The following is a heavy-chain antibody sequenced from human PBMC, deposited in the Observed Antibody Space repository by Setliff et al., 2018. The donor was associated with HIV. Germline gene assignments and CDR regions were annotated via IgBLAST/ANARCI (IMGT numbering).Heavy chain of an antibody. CDR1: GGSISSVGYY. J-gene: IGHJ6*03. Sequence: PSETLSLTCTVSGGSISSVGYYWSWIRQHPGKGLEWIGYIYYTGSTHDNPSLKSRVTISVDTSKNQLSLKLRSVTAADTAVYYCARTRYSYGYFYYYMDVWGKGTTVTVSS. V-gene: IGHV4-31*03. D-gene: IGHD5-18*01. CDR3: ARTRYSYGYFYYYMDV. CDR2: IYYTGST.